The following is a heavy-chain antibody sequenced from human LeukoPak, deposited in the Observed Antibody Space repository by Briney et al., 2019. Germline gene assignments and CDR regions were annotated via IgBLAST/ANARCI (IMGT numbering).Heavy chain of an antibody. J-gene: IGHJ4*02. V-gene: IGHV3-48*01. CDR1: GFTFSSYS. CDR3: ARDRVSGSSTH. D-gene: IGHD1-26*01. Sequence: GGFLRLSCAASGFTFSSYSMNWVRQAPGKGLEWVSYISSSSSTIYYADSVKGRFTISRDNAKNSLYLQMNSLRAEDTAVYYCARDRVSGSSTHWGQGTLVTVSS. CDR2: ISSSSSTI.